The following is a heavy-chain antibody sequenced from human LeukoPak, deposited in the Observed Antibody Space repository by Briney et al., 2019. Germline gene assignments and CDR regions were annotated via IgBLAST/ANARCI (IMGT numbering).Heavy chain of an antibody. CDR1: GFTFSSYS. Sequence: PGGSLRLSCAASGFTFSSYSMNWVRQAPGKGLEWVSYISSSSSTIYYADSVKGRFTISRDNAKNSLYLQMNCLRDADTAVYYCARQDSSGYRYFQHWGQGTLVTVSS. D-gene: IGHD3-22*01. V-gene: IGHV3-48*02. CDR2: ISSSSSTI. CDR3: ARQDSSGYRYFQH. J-gene: IGHJ1*01.